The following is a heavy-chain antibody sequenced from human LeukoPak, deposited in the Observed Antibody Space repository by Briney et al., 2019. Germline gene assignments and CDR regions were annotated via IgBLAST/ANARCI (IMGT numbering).Heavy chain of an antibody. V-gene: IGHV3-9*03. D-gene: IGHD3-16*01. J-gene: IGHJ6*03. CDR1: GFTFDDYA. Sequence: GGSLRLSCAASGFTFDDYAMHWVRQAPGKGLEWVSGITWNSDNIEYADSVKGRFTISRDNAKNSLYLQMNSLKAEDMALYYCAKGGGGRLIYYYYMDVWGKGTTVTVSS. CDR2: ITWNSDNI. CDR3: AKGGGGRLIYYYYMDV.